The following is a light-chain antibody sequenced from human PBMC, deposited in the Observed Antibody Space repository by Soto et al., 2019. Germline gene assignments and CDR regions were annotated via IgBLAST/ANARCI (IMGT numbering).Light chain of an antibody. Sequence: EIVLTQSPGTLSLSPGERATLSCRASQDVYSSYLAWYQQKPSQAPRLLIFGASSRATGIPDRFSGSGSGTDFTLTISRLEPEDFAIYYCQQYGNSPRTFGQGTKVDIK. CDR2: GAS. CDR3: QQYGNSPRT. V-gene: IGKV3-20*01. CDR1: QDVYSSY. J-gene: IGKJ1*01.